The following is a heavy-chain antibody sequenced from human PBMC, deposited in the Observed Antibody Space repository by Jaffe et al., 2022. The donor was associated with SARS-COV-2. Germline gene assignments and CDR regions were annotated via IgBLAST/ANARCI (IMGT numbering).Heavy chain of an antibody. V-gene: IGHV4-61*08. J-gene: IGHJ6*03. D-gene: IGHD2-2*01. CDR1: GGSVSSDDYF. CDR2: IYSSGST. Sequence: QVHLQESGPGLVNPSETLSLTCTVSGGSVSSDDYFWNWIRQPPGKGLEWIGYIYSSGSTNYNPSFQSQVTISVDKSKSQFSLKLTSVTAADTALYYCARGRAMPREGYYYYYMDVWGKGTTVIVSS. CDR3: ARGRAMPREGYYYYYMDV.